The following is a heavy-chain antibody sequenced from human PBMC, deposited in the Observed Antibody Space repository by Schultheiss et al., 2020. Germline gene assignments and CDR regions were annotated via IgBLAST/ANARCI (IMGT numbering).Heavy chain of an antibody. Sequence: ASVKVSCKASGYTFTGYYMHWVRQAPGQGLEWMGWMNPNSGNTGYAQKFQGRVTMTRDTSITTAYMELSSLRSDDTAVYYCARVGVKAFDIWGQGTMVTVSS. CDR3: ARVGVKAFDI. CDR1: GYTFTGYY. V-gene: IGHV1-8*02. J-gene: IGHJ3*02. CDR2: MNPNSGNT. D-gene: IGHD3-3*01.